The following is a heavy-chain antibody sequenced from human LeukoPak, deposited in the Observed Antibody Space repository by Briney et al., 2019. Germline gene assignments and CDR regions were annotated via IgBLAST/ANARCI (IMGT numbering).Heavy chain of an antibody. CDR2: INHSGST. V-gene: IGHV4-34*01. CDR1: GGSFSGYY. Sequence: SETLSLTCAVYGGSFSGYYWSWIRQPPEKGLEWIGEINHSGSTNYNPSLKSRVSISVDTSKNQFSLKLSSVTAADTAVYYCARVVWSGYLDYWGQGTLVTVSS. D-gene: IGHD3-3*01. CDR3: ARVVWSGYLDY. J-gene: IGHJ4*02.